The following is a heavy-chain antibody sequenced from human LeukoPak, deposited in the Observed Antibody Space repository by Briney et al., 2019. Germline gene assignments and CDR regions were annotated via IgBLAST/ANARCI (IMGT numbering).Heavy chain of an antibody. J-gene: IGHJ4*02. CDR1: GFTFSNYW. V-gene: IGHV3-7*01. D-gene: IGHD3-22*01. CDR2: IKQDGSEK. CDR3: ARAPYYYDSDGCYFDY. Sequence: GGSLRLSCAASGFTFSNYWISWVRQAPGKGLEWVANIKQDGSEKYYVDSVKGRFTISRDNAKNSLFLQMNSLRAEDTAVYYRARAPYYYDSDGCYFDYWGQGTLVTVSS.